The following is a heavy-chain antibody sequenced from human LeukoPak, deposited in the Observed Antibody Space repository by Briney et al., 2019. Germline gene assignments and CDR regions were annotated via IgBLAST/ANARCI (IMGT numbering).Heavy chain of an antibody. CDR3: ARVPAYGGKNRYFDL. CDR2: INPSGGST. J-gene: IGHJ2*01. V-gene: IGHV1-46*03. Sequence: ASVKVSCKASGYTFTSYYMHWVRQAPGQGLEWMGIINPSGGSTSYAQKFQGRVTMTRDTSTSTVCMELSSLRSEDTAVYYCARVPAYGGKNRYFDLWGRGTLVIVSS. CDR1: GYTFTSYY. D-gene: IGHD4-23*01.